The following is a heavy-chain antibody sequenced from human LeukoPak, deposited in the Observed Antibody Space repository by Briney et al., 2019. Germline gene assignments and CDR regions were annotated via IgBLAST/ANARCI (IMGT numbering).Heavy chain of an antibody. V-gene: IGHV4-59*08. D-gene: IGHD3-22*01. CDR1: GGSISSYY. CDR2: IYYSGST. Sequence: SETLSLTCTVSGGSISSYYWSWIRQPPGKGLEWIGYIYYSGSTNYNPSLKSRVTISVDTSKNQFSLKLSSVTAADTAVYYCARRVSGAYYDSSGEGAFDIWGQGTMVTVSS. CDR3: ARRVSGAYYDSSGEGAFDI. J-gene: IGHJ3*02.